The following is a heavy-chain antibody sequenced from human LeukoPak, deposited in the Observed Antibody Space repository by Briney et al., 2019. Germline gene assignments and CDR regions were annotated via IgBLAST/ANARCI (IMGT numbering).Heavy chain of an antibody. Sequence: SETLSLTCSVSGDSIRGHYWSWIRQPPGKRPEWIGHVFFTGSTTYNPTLEGRVTMSIDTSGSQFSLKLTSVTAADTAVYYCARVEWELLGAHLWGQGILLSVSS. V-gene: IGHV4-59*11. CDR3: ARVEWELLGAHL. CDR2: VFFTGST. D-gene: IGHD1-26*01. J-gene: IGHJ4*02. CDR1: GDSIRGHY.